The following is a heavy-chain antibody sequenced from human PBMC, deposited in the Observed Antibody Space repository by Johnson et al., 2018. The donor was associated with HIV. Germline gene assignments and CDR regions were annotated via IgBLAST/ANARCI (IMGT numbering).Heavy chain of an antibody. CDR3: ARLTTSSRQGSTMTVVGVAAFDI. V-gene: IGHV3-23*04. CDR1: GFTFDYYG. J-gene: IGHJ3*02. Sequence: VQLVESGGGVVQPGGSLRLSCAASGFTFDYYGMTWVRQTPGKGLEWVSAISGSGGSTYYADSVKGRFTISRDNSKNTLYLQMKSLRADDTALYYCARLTTSSRQGSTMTVVGVAAFDIWGQGTMVTVSS. D-gene: IGHD1-1*01. CDR2: ISGSGGST.